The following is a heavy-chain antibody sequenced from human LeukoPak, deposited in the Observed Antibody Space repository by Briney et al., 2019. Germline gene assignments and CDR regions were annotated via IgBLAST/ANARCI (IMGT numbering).Heavy chain of an antibody. J-gene: IGHJ4*02. CDR3: TRPTVATNS. CDR1: GFTFSGSA. V-gene: IGHV3-73*01. D-gene: IGHD4-17*01. CDR2: IRSKGANHAT. Sequence: PGGSLKLSCEASGFTFSGSAIHWVRQASGKGLEWIGRIRSKGANHATAYAASVEGRFTISRNDSTNTAYLQMNRLTTADTGMYYCTRPTVATNSWGQGTLVNVSS.